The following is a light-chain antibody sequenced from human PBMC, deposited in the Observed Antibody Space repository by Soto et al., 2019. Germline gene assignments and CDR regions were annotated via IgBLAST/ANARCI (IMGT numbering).Light chain of an antibody. CDR1: QSVSSSY. CDR3: QRYDSSTLT. Sequence: DIVLTQSPGTLSLSPGERATLSCRASQSVSSSYLAWYQQKPGQAPRLLIYGASIRATGIPDRFSGSGSGTVFTLTISRLEPEDITGYFCQRYDSSTLTFGGGTKVEIK. J-gene: IGKJ4*01. V-gene: IGKV3-20*01. CDR2: GAS.